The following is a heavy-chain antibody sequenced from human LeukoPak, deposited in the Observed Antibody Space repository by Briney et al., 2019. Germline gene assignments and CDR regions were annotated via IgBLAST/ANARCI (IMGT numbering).Heavy chain of an antibody. CDR3: ARQRVVSRLYYLDS. V-gene: IGHV5-51*01. CDR1: GYSFISYY. CDR2: IYPGDSET. D-gene: IGHD2-8*02. Sequence: GESLKISWQGFGYSFISYYIAWVRQMPGKGLGWVGIIYPGDSETRYSRSFQGQVTISADKSINTAFLQWSSLQASDTAIYYCARQRVVSRLYYLDSWGQGTLVTVSS. J-gene: IGHJ4*02.